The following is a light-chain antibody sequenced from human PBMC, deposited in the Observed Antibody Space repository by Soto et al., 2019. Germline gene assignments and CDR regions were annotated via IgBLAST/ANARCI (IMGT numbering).Light chain of an antibody. CDR3: QSYDSSLSASYV. CDR1: SSNIGAGYA. V-gene: IGLV1-40*01. Sequence: QSVLTQPPSVSWAPGQRVTISCTGSSSNIGAGYAVHWYQQLPGKAPKLLIYGNTNRPSGVPDRFSGSKSGTSASLAITGLQAEDEADYYCQSYDSSLSASYVFGGGTKATVL. J-gene: IGLJ1*01. CDR2: GNT.